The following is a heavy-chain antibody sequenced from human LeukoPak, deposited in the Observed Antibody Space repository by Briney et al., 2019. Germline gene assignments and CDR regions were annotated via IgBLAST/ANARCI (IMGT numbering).Heavy chain of an antibody. CDR1: GFTFSSYA. CDR3: ARGDFDWSYELDY. J-gene: IGHJ4*02. D-gene: IGHD3-9*01. Sequence: PGGSLRLSCAASGFTFSSYAMSWVRQAPGKGLEWVSSISSSSSYIYYADSVKGRFTISRDNAKNSLYLQMNSLRAEDTAVYYCARGDFDWSYELDYWGQGTLVTVSS. V-gene: IGHV3-21*01. CDR2: ISSSSSYI.